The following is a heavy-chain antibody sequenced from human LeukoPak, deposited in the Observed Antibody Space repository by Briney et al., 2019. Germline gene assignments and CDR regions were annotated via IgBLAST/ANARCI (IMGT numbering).Heavy chain of an antibody. CDR3: ARGFCSGGSCYGY. D-gene: IGHD2-15*01. J-gene: IGHJ4*02. CDR1: GGSISSYY. CDR2: IYYSGGT. Sequence: SETLSLTCTVSGGSISSYYWSWIRQPPGKGLEWIGSIYYSGGTYYNPSLKSRVTISVDTSKNQFSLKLSSVTAADTAVYYCARGFCSGGSCYGYWGQGTLVTVSS. V-gene: IGHV4-59*12.